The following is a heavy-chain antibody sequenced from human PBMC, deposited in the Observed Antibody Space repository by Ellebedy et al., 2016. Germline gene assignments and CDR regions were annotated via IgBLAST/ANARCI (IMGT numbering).Heavy chain of an antibody. J-gene: IGHJ3*02. V-gene: IGHV4-4*02. CDR3: ASGVSNYYVREAFDT. Sequence: SETLSLTCAVSGGSISSPNWWSWVRQAPGKGLEWIGRFFSNGGTRYNPSLKSRVIMSVDTSKNQFSLKLDSVTAADTAVYYCASGVSNYYVREAFDTWGPGILVTVSS. CDR1: GGSISSPNW. CDR2: FFSNGGT. D-gene: IGHD3-10*02.